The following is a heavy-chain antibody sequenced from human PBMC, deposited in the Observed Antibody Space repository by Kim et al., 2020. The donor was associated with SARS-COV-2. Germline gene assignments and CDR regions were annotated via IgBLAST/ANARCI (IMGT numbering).Heavy chain of an antibody. V-gene: IGHV3-23*03. CDR3: AKEVYDSSGYYSSHFDY. CDR1: GFTFSSYA. J-gene: IGHJ4*02. CDR2: IYSGGSST. Sequence: GGSLRLSCAASGFTFSSYAMSWVRQASGKGLEWVSVIYSGGSSTYYADSVKGRFTISRDNSKNTLYLQMNSLRAEDTAVYYCAKEVYDSSGYYSSHFDYWGQGTLVTVSS. D-gene: IGHD3-22*01.